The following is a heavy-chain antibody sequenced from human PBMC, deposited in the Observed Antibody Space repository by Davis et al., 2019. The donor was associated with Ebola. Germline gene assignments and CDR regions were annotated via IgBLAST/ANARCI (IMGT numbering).Heavy chain of an antibody. D-gene: IGHD6-13*01. CDR1: GFTVRNQY. V-gene: IGHV3-53*05. CDR2: IYMGGAT. J-gene: IGHJ4*02. Sequence: GESLKISCAASGFTVRNQYMIWVRQAPGKGLEYVSIIYMGGATFYADSVKGRFTISRDNAKNSLYLQMNSLRAEDTALYYCARGPIARPLDYWGQGTLVTVSS. CDR3: ARGPIARPLDY.